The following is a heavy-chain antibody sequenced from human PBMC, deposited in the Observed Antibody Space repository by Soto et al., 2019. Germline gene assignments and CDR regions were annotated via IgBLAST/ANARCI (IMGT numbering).Heavy chain of an antibody. CDR1: GFGFNNAW. CDR2: IKNEIHGGTT. J-gene: IGHJ4*02. CDR3: TGHDWYDSSGVGH. D-gene: IGHD3-22*01. V-gene: IGHV3-15*07. Sequence: PGGSLRLSCVASGFGFNNAWMNWVRQAPGMGLEWVGRIKNEIHGGTTDYPAPVKGRFTISRDDSRNTLYLQMNSLKSEDTGLYYCTGHDWYDSSGVGHWGQGTPVTVSS.